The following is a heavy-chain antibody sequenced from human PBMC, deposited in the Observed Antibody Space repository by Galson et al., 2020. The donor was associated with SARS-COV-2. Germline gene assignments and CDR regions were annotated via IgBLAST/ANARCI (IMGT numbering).Heavy chain of an antibody. D-gene: IGHD4-17*01. V-gene: IGHV4-59*01. Sequence: SQTLSLTCSVSGGSIDSYIWSWIRQPPGRGLEWVGYISYTGSTNYNPSLKSRVTISVDTSKNQFSLKLTSVTAADTAVYFCARAVDYGDYEPTYYFDYWGQGTLVIVSS. CDR3: ARAVDYGDYEPTYYFDY. CDR2: ISYTGST. CDR1: GGSIDSYI. J-gene: IGHJ4*02.